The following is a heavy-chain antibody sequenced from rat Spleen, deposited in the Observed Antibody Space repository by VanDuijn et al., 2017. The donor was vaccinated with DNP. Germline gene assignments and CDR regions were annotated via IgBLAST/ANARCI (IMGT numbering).Heavy chain of an antibody. V-gene: IGHV5-58*01. Sequence: EVQLVETGGGLVQPGRSLKLSCVASGFTFSTYWMYWIRQAPGKGLEWVASINPDGGSTYYRDSVKGRFTISRDNAKNTQYLQMDSLRSEDTATYYCARHTDWYFDFWGPGTMVTVSS. CDR2: INPDGGST. CDR3: ARHTDWYFDF. D-gene: IGHD1-9*01. CDR1: GFTFSTYW. J-gene: IGHJ1*01.